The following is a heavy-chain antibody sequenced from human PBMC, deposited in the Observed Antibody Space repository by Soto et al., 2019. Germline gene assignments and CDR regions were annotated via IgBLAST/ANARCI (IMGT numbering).Heavy chain of an antibody. V-gene: IGHV4-39*01. CDR1: GGSLGSSIYY. D-gene: IGHD6-13*01. CDR3: ASIAAPGTTHFDF. Sequence: SETLSLTCTVSGGSLGSSIYYWSWIRQSPGKGLEWIGNIYYSGNTFYNPSLKSRVTISVDTSKNQFYLHLSSVTAADTAIFYCASIAAPGTTHFDFWGQGTLVTVSS. J-gene: IGHJ4*02. CDR2: IYYSGNT.